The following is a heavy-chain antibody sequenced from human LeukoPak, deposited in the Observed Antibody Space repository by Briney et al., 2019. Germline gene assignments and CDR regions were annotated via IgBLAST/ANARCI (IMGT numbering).Heavy chain of an antibody. Sequence: GGPLRLSCGASGFRFSTYGVLWPRQAPGKALEWLTYTRYEGCHDYSVYSVEGRFTNSRDNSKNTLYLQMNSLPTDDTAVYYCAREASAPMSRTGYYYMDVWGKGTTVTVSS. CDR3: AREASAPMSRTGYYYMDV. CDR1: GFRFSTYG. V-gene: IGHV3-30*02. CDR2: TRYEGCHD. J-gene: IGHJ6*03. D-gene: IGHD3-10*01.